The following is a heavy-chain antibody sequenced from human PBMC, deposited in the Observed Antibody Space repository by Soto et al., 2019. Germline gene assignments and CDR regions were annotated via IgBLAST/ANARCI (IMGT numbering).Heavy chain of an antibody. CDR1: GDTFSTYA. CDR2: IIPILGAP. V-gene: IGHV1-69*06. Sequence: QVQLVQSGAEVKKPGSSVKVSCKASGDTFSTYAISWVRQAPGQGLEWLGGIIPILGAPSYAQRFQGRVNITADKSTSTAYMELSSLRSEDTAVYYCARERSRYDRSGYYRPDYWGQGTLVTVSS. CDR3: ARERSRYDRSGYYRPDY. J-gene: IGHJ4*02. D-gene: IGHD3-22*01.